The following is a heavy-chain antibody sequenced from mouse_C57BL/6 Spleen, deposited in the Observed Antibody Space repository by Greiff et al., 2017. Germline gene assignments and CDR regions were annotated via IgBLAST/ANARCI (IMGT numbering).Heavy chain of an antibody. V-gene: IGHV1-64*01. J-gene: IGHJ2*01. Sequence: QVQLQQPGAELVKPGASVKLSCKASGYTFTSYWMHWVKQRPGQGLEWIGMIHPNSGSTNYNEKFKSKATLTVDKSSSTAYMQLSSLTSEDSAVYYCARGGAAQARLDYWGQGTTLTVSS. CDR2: IHPNSGST. CDR1: GYTFTSYW. D-gene: IGHD3-2*02. CDR3: ARGGAAQARLDY.